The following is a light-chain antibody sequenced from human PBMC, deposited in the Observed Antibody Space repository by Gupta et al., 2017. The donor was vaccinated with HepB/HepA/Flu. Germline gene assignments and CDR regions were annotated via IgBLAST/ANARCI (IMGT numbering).Light chain of an antibody. J-gene: IGKJ1*01. CDR1: QSVSSSY. CDR3: QQEGCSPWT. CDR2: GAS. V-gene: IGKV3-20*01. Sequence: DIVLTQSPGTLALSPWERATLSCRARQSVSSSYFAWYQQKRGQAPRLLIYGASSRANGVPDRFSGSGPGTEFTLTISGREPEDFAFYYCQQEGCSPWTFGQGTKVEIK.